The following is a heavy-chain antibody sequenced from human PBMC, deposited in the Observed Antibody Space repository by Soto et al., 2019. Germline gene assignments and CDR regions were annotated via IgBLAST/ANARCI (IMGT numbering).Heavy chain of an antibody. Sequence: PSETLSLTCAVYGGSFSGYYWSWIRQPPGKGLEWIGEINHSGSTNYNPSLKSRVTISVDTSKNQFSLKLSSVTAADTAVYYCAREREYKSGSYFHTGYFDYWGQGTLVTVSS. D-gene: IGHD1-26*01. CDR3: AREREYKSGSYFHTGYFDY. CDR1: GGSFSGYY. V-gene: IGHV4-34*01. CDR2: INHSGST. J-gene: IGHJ4*02.